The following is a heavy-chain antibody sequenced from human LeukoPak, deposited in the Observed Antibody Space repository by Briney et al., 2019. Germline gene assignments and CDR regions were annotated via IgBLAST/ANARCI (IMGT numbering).Heavy chain of an antibody. CDR2: INWNGGST. J-gene: IGHJ4*02. Sequence: GGSLTLSCAASGFTFDDYGMSWVRQAPRKGLEWVSGINWNGGSTGYADSVKGRFTISRDNAKNSLYLQMNSLRAEDTALYYCAREPFRGVIITYYFDYWGQGTLVTVPS. D-gene: IGHD3-10*01. CDR1: GFTFDDYG. CDR3: AREPFRGVIITYYFDY. V-gene: IGHV3-20*04.